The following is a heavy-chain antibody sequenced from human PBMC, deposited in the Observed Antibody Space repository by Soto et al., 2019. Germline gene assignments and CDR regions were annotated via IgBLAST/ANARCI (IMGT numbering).Heavy chain of an antibody. CDR3: AKDRYSNFHDAFDI. V-gene: IGHV3-23*01. Sequence: GGSLRLSCAASGFTFSSYAMSWVRQAPGKGLGWGSAISGSGGSTYYADSVKGRFTISRDNSKNTLCLQMNSLRADDTAVYYCAKDRYSNFHDAFDIWGQGTMVTVSS. D-gene: IGHD4-4*01. CDR1: GFTFSSYA. J-gene: IGHJ3*02. CDR2: ISGSGGST.